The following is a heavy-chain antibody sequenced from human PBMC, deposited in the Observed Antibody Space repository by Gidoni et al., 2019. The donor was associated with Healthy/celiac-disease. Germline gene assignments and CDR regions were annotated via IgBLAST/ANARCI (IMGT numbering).Heavy chain of an antibody. V-gene: IGHV4-39*01. CDR2: IYYSGST. J-gene: IGHJ3*02. D-gene: IGHD3-22*01. Sequence: QLQLQESGPGLVKPSETLSLTCTVSGGSISSSSYYWGWIRQPPGKGLEWIESIYYSGSTYYNPSLKSRVTISVDTSKNQFSLKLSSVTAADTAVYYCARQITYYYDSSGYYAFDIWGQGTMVTVSS. CDR3: ARQITYYYDSSGYYAFDI. CDR1: GGSISSSSYY.